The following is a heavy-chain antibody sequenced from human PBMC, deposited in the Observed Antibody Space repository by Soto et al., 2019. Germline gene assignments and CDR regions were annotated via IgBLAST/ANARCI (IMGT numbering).Heavy chain of an antibody. CDR1: GYKFGSAW. CDR2: IKPGTSDI. V-gene: IGHV5-51*01. D-gene: IGHD3-3*02. Sequence: GESLKISCKGVGYKFGSAWIGWVRQMPGKGLEWMGIIKPGTSDIRYSPSCRGHVTISADEAVSNAYLQWSSLKASDNAMYYCARKLSHICDSWGQGNLVTVSS. CDR3: ARKLSHICDS. J-gene: IGHJ4*02.